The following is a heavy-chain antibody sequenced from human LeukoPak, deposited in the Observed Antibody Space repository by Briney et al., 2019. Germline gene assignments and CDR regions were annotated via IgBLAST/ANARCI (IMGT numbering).Heavy chain of an antibody. CDR2: IYYSGIT. CDR1: GGSVSSGTYY. D-gene: IGHD1-7*01. Sequence: SETLSLTCTVSGGSVSSGTYYWSWIRQPPGKRLEWIGYIYYSGITNYNPSLKSRVTISADTSKNQFSLKLSSVTAADTAVYYCVRDRELFYWGQGTLVTVSS. J-gene: IGHJ4*02. CDR3: VRDRELFY. V-gene: IGHV4-61*01.